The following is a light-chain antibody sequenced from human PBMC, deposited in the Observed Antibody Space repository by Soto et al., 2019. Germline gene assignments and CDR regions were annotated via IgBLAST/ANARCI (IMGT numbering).Light chain of an antibody. CDR3: QQRSSRPPMYT. J-gene: IGKJ2*01. CDR2: GAS. V-gene: IGKV3-11*01. Sequence: EIVMTQSPGTLSLSPGERATLSCRASQSVSSRLAWYQQKPGQAPRLLISGASSRATGIPARFSGSGSGTDFTLTISSLEPEDFAVYYCQQRSSRPPMYTFGQGTKVDIK. CDR1: QSVSSR.